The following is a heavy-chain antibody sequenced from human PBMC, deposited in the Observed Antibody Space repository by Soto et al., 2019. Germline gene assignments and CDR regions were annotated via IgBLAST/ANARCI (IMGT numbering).Heavy chain of an antibody. CDR1: GFTFSSYS. CDR3: ARDNGGLKNYYDSSGYDY. Sequence: GGSLRLSCAASGFTFSSYSMNWVRQAPGKGLEWVSSISSSSSYIYYADSVKGRFTISRDNAKNSLYLQMNSLRAEDTAVYYCARDNGGLKNYYDSSGYDYWGQGTLVTVSS. CDR2: ISSSSSYI. V-gene: IGHV3-21*01. J-gene: IGHJ4*02. D-gene: IGHD3-22*01.